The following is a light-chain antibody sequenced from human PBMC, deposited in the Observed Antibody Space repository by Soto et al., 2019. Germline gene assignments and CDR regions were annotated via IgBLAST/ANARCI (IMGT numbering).Light chain of an antibody. Sequence: DIQMTQSPSTLSASVGDGVTITCRASQSIGSWLAWYQQKPGKAPKLLIYDASHLESGVPSRFSGSGSGTEFTLTISSLQPDDFATYYCQQYNSYPWTFGQGTKVDIK. CDR1: QSIGSW. V-gene: IGKV1-5*01. CDR2: DAS. CDR3: QQYNSYPWT. J-gene: IGKJ1*01.